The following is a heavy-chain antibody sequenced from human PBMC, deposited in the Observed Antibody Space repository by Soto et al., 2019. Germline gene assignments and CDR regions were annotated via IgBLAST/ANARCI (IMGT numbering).Heavy chain of an antibody. Sequence: ASVKVSCTASGYTFTSYGSSWVRQAPGQGLEWMGWISAYNGNTNYAQKLQGRVTMTTDTSTSTAYMELRSLRSDDTAVYYCARVLTTVTTFRLGYYYMDVWGKGTTVTVSS. V-gene: IGHV1-18*01. D-gene: IGHD4-17*01. CDR3: ARVLTTVTTFRLGYYYMDV. CDR2: ISAYNGNT. J-gene: IGHJ6*03. CDR1: GYTFTSYG.